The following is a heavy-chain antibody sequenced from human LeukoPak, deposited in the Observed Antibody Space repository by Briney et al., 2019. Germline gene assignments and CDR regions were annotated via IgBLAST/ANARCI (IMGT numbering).Heavy chain of an antibody. V-gene: IGHV1-2*02. Sequence: ASVKVSCKASGYTFTDYYIHWVRQAPGQRLEWMGWINPNSGGTKYAQNFQGRVTMTRDTSINTAYMDLSRLTSDDTAVYYCARGRGARYYDSSGLYYFDYWGQGTLVTVSS. CDR1: GYTFTDYY. D-gene: IGHD3-22*01. CDR2: INPNSGGT. CDR3: ARGRGARYYDSSGLYYFDY. J-gene: IGHJ4*02.